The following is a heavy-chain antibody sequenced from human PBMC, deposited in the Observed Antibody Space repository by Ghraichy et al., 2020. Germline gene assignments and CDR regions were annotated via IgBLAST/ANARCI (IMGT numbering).Heavy chain of an antibody. D-gene: IGHD6-6*01. CDR3: ARGWGQLVHFDY. CDR2: INHSGST. Sequence: SETLSLTCAVYGGSFSGYYWSWIRQPPGKGLEWIGEINHSGSTNYNPSLKSRVTISVDTSKNQFSLKLSSVTAADTAVYYCARGWGQLVHFDYWGQGTLVTVSS. CDR1: GGSFSGYY. J-gene: IGHJ4*02. V-gene: IGHV4-34*01.